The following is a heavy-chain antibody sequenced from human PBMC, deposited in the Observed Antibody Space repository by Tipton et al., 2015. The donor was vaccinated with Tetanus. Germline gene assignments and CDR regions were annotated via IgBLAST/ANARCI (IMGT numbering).Heavy chain of an antibody. CDR2: ISSSSSYI. CDR1: GFTFSSYS. J-gene: IGHJ4*02. V-gene: IGHV3-21*01. Sequence: SLRLSCAASGFTFSSYSMNWVRQAPGEGLEWVSSISSSSSYIYYADSVKGRFTISRDNAKNSLYLQMNSLRAEDTAVYYCARAARGYSYGSFDYWGLGTLVTVSS. CDR3: ARAARGYSYGSFDY. D-gene: IGHD5-18*01.